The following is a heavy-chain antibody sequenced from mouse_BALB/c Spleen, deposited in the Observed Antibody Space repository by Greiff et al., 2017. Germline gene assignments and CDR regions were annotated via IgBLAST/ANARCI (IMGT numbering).Heavy chain of an antibody. Sequence: VQLQQSGAELARPGASVKLSCKASGYTFTSYWMQWVKQRPGQGLEWIGAIYPGDGDTRYTQKFKGKATLTADKSSSTAYMQLSSLTSEDSAVYYCARGNSYWYFDVWGAGTTVTVSS. CDR2: IYPGDGDT. J-gene: IGHJ1*01. V-gene: IGHV1-87*01. D-gene: IGHD2-1*01. CDR3: ARGNSYWYFDV. CDR1: GYTFTSYW.